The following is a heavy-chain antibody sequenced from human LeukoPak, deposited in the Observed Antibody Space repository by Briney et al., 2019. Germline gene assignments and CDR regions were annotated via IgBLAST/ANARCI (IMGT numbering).Heavy chain of an antibody. CDR3: TRENYFDY. CDR1: GGSISSSSYY. J-gene: IGHJ4*02. V-gene: IGHV4-39*07. CDR2: INHSGST. Sequence: PSETLSLTCTVSGGSISSSSYYWSWIRQPPGKGLEWIGEINHSGSTNYNPSLKSRVTISVDTSKNQFSLKLSSVTAADTAVYYCTRENYFDYWGQGTLVTVSS.